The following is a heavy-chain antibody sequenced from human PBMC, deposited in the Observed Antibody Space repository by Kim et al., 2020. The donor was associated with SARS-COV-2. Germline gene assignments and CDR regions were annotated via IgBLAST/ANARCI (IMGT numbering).Heavy chain of an antibody. J-gene: IGHJ4*02. CDR1: GFIFSSYG. V-gene: IGHV3-33*01. CDR3: AREPSGYPDY. Sequence: GGSLRLSCVSSGFIFSSYGFHWVRQAPGKGLEWVANIWYDGSRTYYADSVEGRFTVSRDYSNNTLYLQINSLRAEDTALYYCAREPSGYPDYWGQGTLVT. D-gene: IGHD3-22*01. CDR2: IWYDGSRT.